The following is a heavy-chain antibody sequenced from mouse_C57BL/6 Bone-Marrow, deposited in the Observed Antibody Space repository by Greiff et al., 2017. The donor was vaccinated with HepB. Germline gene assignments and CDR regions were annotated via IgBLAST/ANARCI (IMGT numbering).Heavy chain of an antibody. D-gene: IGHD2-4*01. CDR1: GYSITSGYY. CDR3: AREGDYPAWFAY. V-gene: IGHV3-6*01. J-gene: IGHJ3*01. Sequence: EVQLQESGPGLVKPSQSLSLTCSVPGYSITSGYYWNWIRQFPGNKLEWMGYISYDGSNNYNPSLKNRISITRDTSKNQFFLKLNSVTTEDTATYYCAREGDYPAWFAYWGQGTLVTVSA. CDR2: ISYDGSN.